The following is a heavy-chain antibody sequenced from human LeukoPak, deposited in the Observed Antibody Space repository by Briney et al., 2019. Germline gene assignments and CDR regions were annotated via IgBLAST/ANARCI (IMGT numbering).Heavy chain of an antibody. CDR1: GGSFSGYY. CDR3: AGRYCSSTSCYFHYYYGMDV. J-gene: IGHJ6*04. CDR2: INHSGST. V-gene: IGHV4-34*01. Sequence: PSETLSLTCAVYGGSFSGYYWSWIRQPPGKGLEWIGEINHSGSTNYNPSLQSRVTISVDTSKNQFSLKLSSVTAANTAVYYCAGRYCSSTSCYFHYYYGMDVWGKGTTVTVPS. D-gene: IGHD2-2*01.